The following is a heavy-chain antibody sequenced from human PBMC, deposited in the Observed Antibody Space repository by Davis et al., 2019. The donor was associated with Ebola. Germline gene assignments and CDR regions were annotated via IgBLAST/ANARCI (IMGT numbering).Heavy chain of an antibody. CDR2: INLNGCAT. CDR1: LCPFIQYH. CDR3: GRELTGSRYVDY. V-gene: IGHV1-46*01. Sequence: SVPVPRLASLCPFIQYHLHWLRQPPGQGLEWMGLINLNGCATFFVQRFQGRVTLTMDTSTTTVYMDLSSLTSEDTAMYYCGRELTGSRYVDYWGQGTLVTVSS. D-gene: IGHD1-26*01. J-gene: IGHJ4*02.